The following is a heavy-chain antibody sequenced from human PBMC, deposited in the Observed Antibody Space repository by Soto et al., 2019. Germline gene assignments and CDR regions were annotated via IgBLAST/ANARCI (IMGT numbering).Heavy chain of an antibody. D-gene: IGHD5-12*01. CDR3: ASYRWLHPRFDY. V-gene: IGHV4-30-2*01. CDR2: IYHSGST. Sequence: QLQLQESGSGLVKPSQTLSLTCAVSGGSISSGDYSWTWIRQPPGKGLEWMGYIYHSGSTYYNPSPKSPVTISVDRSKNPLSLRLSAVTAADTAVYYCASYRWLHPRFDYWGQGTLVTVSS. J-gene: IGHJ4*02. CDR1: GGSISSGDYS.